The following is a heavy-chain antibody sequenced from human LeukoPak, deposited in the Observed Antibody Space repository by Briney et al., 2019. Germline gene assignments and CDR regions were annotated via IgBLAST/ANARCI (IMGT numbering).Heavy chain of an antibody. J-gene: IGHJ4*02. D-gene: IGHD3-3*01. CDR2: ISPSSGGT. V-gene: IGHV1-2*02. CDR3: ARDAGNHYDFWNIYYYDS. Sequence: GASVKVSCKASGYSFTDYYIHWVRQAPGQGLEWMGWISPSSGGTNYAHRFQGTITMTRDTSINTAYMEVASLRSDDTAVYYCARDAGNHYDFWNIYYYDSWGQGTLVTVSS. CDR1: GYSFTDYY.